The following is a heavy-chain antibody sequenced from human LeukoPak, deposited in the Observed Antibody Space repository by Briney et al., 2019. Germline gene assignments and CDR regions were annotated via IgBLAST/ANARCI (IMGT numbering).Heavy chain of an antibody. D-gene: IGHD3-22*01. J-gene: IGHJ6*02. V-gene: IGHV3-48*03. CDR2: ISVRAGTI. CDR3: AKDFPHYYEVPHGMDV. Sequence: GGSLRLSCAASGFAFGQYEMNWVRQAPGKGLEWIAYISVRAGTIYYGDSAEGRFTISRDDAKNSLYLQMNGLRVEDAAIYYCAKDFPHYYEVPHGMDVWGQGTTVTV. CDR1: GFAFGQYE.